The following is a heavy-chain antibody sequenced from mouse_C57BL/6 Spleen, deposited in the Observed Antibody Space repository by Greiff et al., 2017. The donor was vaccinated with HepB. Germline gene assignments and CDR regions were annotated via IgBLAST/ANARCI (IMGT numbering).Heavy chain of an antibody. Sequence: VQLQQPEAELVMPGASVKLSCKASGYTFTSYWMHWVKQRPGQGLEWIGEIDPSDSYTNYNQKFKGKSTLTVDKSSSTAYMQLSSLTSEDSAVYYCARRGIYYYGSSPFDYWGQGTTLTVSS. J-gene: IGHJ2*01. CDR3: ARRGIYYYGSSPFDY. V-gene: IGHV1-69*01. CDR2: IDPSDSYT. D-gene: IGHD1-1*01. CDR1: GYTFTSYW.